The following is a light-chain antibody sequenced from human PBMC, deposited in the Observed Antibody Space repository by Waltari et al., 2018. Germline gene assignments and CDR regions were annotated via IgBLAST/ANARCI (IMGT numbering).Light chain of an antibody. CDR2: DVS. V-gene: IGLV2-11*01. CDR3: CSYAGSYTHYV. J-gene: IGLJ1*01. CDR1: SSDVGSYNY. Sequence: QSALTQPRSVSGSPGQSVTISCTGTSSDVGSYNYVSWYQQHPSKAPKLMIYDVSERPPWGPYRFSGSKAGNTASLTISGLQAEDEADYYCCSYAGSYTHYVFGTGTKVTVL.